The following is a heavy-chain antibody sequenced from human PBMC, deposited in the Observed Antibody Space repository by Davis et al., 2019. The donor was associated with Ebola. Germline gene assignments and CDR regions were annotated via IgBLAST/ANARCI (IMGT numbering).Heavy chain of an antibody. J-gene: IGHJ4*02. CDR2: IYWNNDK. Sequence: SGPTLAQPTQLLTLPCTFSGSSLITSVGGVGWIAQPPGKALEWLALIYWNNDKRYSPSLKSRLTITKDTSKNQVVLTMTNMDPVDTATDYCAHCQWELLAYWGQGTLVTVSS. V-gene: IGHV2-5*01. CDR3: AHCQWELLAY. D-gene: IGHD1-26*01. CDR1: GSSLITSVGG.